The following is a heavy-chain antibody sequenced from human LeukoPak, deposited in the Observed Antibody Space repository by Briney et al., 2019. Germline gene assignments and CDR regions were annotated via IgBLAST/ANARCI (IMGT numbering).Heavy chain of an antibody. CDR1: GFTFSSYA. J-gene: IGHJ6*02. CDR3: ARDGLDFYGMDV. CDR2: ISYDGSNK. V-gene: IGHV3-30-3*01. Sequence: GGSLRLPCAASGFTFSSYAMHWVRQAPGKGLEWVAVISYDGSNKYYADSVKGRFTISRDNSKNTLYLQMNSLRAEDTAVYYCARDGLDFYGMDVWGQGTTVTVSS. D-gene: IGHD3-3*01.